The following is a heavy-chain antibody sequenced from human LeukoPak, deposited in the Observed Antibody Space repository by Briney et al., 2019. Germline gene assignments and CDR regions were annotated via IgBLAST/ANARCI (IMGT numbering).Heavy chain of an antibody. J-gene: IGHJ4*02. CDR3: AKMSIAARPGAGGFDY. V-gene: IGHV3-23*01. Sequence: GGSLRLSCAASGFTFSSYAMSWVRQAPGKGLEWVSAITRSGDSAYYVDSVKGRFTISRDNSKNTLYLQMNSLRAEDTAVYYCAKMSIAARPGAGGFDYWGQGTLVTVSS. CDR1: GFTFSSYA. D-gene: IGHD6-6*01. CDR2: ITRSGDSA.